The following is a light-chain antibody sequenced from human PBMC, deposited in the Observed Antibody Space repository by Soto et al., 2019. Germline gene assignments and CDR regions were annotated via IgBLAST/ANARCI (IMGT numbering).Light chain of an antibody. CDR3: HQYCSSPPVT. CDR2: GVS. J-gene: IGKJ5*01. CDR1: QSVSSSY. Sequence: EIGLTQSPGTLSLSPGERATLSCRASQSVSSSYLAWYQQKPGQAPRLLIYGVSSRATGIPDRFSGSGSGTDFPLTISRLEPEDFSVYYCHQYCSSPPVTFGQGTRLEIK. V-gene: IGKV3-20*01.